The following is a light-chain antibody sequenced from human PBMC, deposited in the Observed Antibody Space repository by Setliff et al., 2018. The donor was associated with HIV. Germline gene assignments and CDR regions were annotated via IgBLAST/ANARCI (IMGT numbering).Light chain of an antibody. V-gene: IGLV2-14*01. CDR3: SSFTISSTYV. Sequence: QSALTQPASVSGSPGQSITISCTGTSSDVGGYNYVSWYQQHPGKAPKLVIYEVSNRPSGVSNRFSGSKSGNAASLTISGLQAEDEADYYCSSFTISSTYVFGTGTKSPS. J-gene: IGLJ1*01. CDR1: SSDVGGYNY. CDR2: EVS.